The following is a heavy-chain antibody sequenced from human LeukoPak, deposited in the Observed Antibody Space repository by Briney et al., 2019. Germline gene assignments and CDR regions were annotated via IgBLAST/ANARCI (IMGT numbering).Heavy chain of an antibody. CDR2: ISAYNGNT. V-gene: IGHV1-18*01. D-gene: IGHD3-3*01. J-gene: IGHJ5*02. CDR3: ARDRSEGTYYDFWSGCTANNWFDP. Sequence: ASVKVSCKASGYTFTSYGISWVRQAPGQGLEWMGWISAYNGNTNYAQKLQGRVTMTTDTSTSTAYMELRSLRSDDTAVYYCARDRSEGTYYDFWSGCTANNWFDPWGQGTLVTVSS. CDR1: GYTFTSYG.